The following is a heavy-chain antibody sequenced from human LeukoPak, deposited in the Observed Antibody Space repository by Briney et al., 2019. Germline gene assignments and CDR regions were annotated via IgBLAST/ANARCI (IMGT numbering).Heavy chain of an antibody. Sequence: SETLSLTCTVSGGSISSSSYYWGWIRQPPGKGLEWIGSIYYSGSTYYNPSLKSRVTISVDTSNNHFSLKLSSVTAADTAIYYCAGSSGDYGSGSYMDFAYWGQGTLVTVSS. CDR3: AGSSGDYGSGSYMDFAY. D-gene: IGHD3-10*01. CDR1: GGSISSSSYY. V-gene: IGHV4-39*07. CDR2: IYYSGST. J-gene: IGHJ4*02.